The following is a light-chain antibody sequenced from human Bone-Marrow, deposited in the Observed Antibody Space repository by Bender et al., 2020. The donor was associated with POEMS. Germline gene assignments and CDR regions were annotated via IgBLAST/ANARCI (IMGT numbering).Light chain of an antibody. J-gene: IGLJ1*01. V-gene: IGLV2-11*01. CDR2: DVT. CDR1: SGDVGGYDY. Sequence: QSALTQPRSVSGSPGQSVTISCSGTSGDVGGYDYVSWYQQHPDKAPKLMIYDVTKRPSGVPDRFSGSKSGNTASLTISGLHTEDEGDYYCCSYAGSDIKVFGTGTTVTVL. CDR3: CSYAGSDIKV.